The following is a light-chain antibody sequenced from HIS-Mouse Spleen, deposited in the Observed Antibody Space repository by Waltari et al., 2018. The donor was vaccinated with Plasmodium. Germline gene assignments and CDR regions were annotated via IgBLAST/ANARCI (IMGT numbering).Light chain of an antibody. CDR3: CSYAGSRV. V-gene: IGLV2-23*01. CDR1: SSAVGSYNL. J-gene: IGLJ2*01. CDR2: GGS. Sequence: QSALTQPASVSGSPGQSITISCTGTSSAVGSYNLVSWYQPHPGTAPKLMMYGGSKRRLGVSNRFAGSKSGNTASLTISGLQAEDEADYYCCSYAGSRVFGGGTKLTVL.